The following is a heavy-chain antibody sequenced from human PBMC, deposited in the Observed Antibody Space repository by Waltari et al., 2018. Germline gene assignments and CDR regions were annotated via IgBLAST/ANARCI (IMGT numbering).Heavy chain of an antibody. CDR3: AKMAGTWQLAENWFDP. V-gene: IGHV4-59*01. CDR2: INDSGIT. J-gene: IGHJ5*02. CDR1: GGAINNYY. D-gene: IGHD6-6*01. Sequence: QVRLQESGPGLVKPSETLSLTCTVSGGAINNYYWSWIRQYPGKGLEWVGHINDSGITNYNPSLKRRVSMSSDTSKNQFTLNVTSVTAADSAVYYCAKMAGTWQLAENWFDPWGQGTLVTVSS.